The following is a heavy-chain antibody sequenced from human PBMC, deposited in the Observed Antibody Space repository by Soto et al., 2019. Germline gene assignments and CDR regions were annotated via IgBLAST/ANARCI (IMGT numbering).Heavy chain of an antibody. CDR2: ISGSGGST. D-gene: IGHD6-6*01. J-gene: IGHJ5*02. CDR3: AKDSIAARSWFDP. CDR1: GFTFSSYA. Sequence: LRLSCAASGFTFSSYAMSWVHQAPGKGLEWVSAISGSGGSTYYADSVKGRFTISRDNSKNTLYLQMNSLRAEDTAVYYCAKDSIAARSWFDPWGQGTLVTVSS. V-gene: IGHV3-23*01.